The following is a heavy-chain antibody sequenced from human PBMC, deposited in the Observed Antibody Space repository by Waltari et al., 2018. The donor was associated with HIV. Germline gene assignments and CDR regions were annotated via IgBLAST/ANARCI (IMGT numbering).Heavy chain of an antibody. J-gene: IGHJ4*02. V-gene: IGHV1-18*01. CDR3: ARVAGGDYFDY. CDR2: SSPYNGNT. Sequence: QVQLVQSGGEVQKPGVSVKVSCKASGYTFIDHGITWVRQAPGQGLEWMAWSSPYNGNTDYAQRFQGRVSVTTDTSTNTAYMELRSLRSDDTAVYFCARVAGGDYFDYWGQGTLVTVSS. CDR1: GYTFIDHG. D-gene: IGHD4-17*01.